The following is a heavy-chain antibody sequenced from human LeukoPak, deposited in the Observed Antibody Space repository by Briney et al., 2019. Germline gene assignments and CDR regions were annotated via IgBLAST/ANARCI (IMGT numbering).Heavy chain of an antibody. D-gene: IGHD3-10*01. V-gene: IGHV4-39*01. Sequence: PSETLSLTCTVSGDSISTTNSYRGWIRQPPGKGLEWIGSLYYSGSSYHNPSPKSRVTISADTSKNQFSLKLTSVTAADTAVYYCARAHYASGAFYYFDSWGPGSLVTVSS. CDR3: ARAHYASGAFYYFDS. CDR1: GDSISTTNSY. J-gene: IGHJ4*02. CDR2: LYYSGSS.